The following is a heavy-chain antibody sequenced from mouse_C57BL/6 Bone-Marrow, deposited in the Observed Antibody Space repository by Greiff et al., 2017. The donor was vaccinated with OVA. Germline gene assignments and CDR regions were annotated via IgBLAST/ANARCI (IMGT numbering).Heavy chain of an antibody. CDR1: GFSLSTFGMG. Sequence: QVTLKVSGPGILQPSQTLSLTCSFSGFSLSTFGMGVGWIRQPSGKGLEWLAHIWWDDDKYYNPALKSRLTISKDTSKNQVFLKIASVDTADTATYYCARRANWYGYFDVWGTGTTVTVSS. J-gene: IGHJ1*03. D-gene: IGHD4-1*01. CDR3: ARRANWYGYFDV. CDR2: IWWDDDK. V-gene: IGHV8-8*01.